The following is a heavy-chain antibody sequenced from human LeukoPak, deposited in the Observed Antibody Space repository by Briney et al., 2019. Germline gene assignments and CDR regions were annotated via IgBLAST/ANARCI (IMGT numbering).Heavy chain of an antibody. J-gene: IGHJ2*01. D-gene: IGHD4-11*01. CDR3: ARHATVTTSWYFDL. CDR1: GVSIISSSSSSYY. Sequence: SETLSLTCTVSGVSIISSSSSSYYWGWIRQSPGKGPEWVGGIYYSGTTYYNPSLKSRVTISVDTSKNQFSLKLSSVTAADTAVYYCARHATVTTSWYFDLWGRGTLVTVSS. CDR2: IYYSGTT. V-gene: IGHV4-39*01.